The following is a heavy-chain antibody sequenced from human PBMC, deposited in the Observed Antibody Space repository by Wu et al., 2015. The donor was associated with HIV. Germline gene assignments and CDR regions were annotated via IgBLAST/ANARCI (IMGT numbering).Heavy chain of an antibody. CDR2: INPNSGDT. Sequence: QVQLVQSGAEVRKPGASVKVSCKTSGYTFTGYYIHWVRQAPGQGLEWMGWINPNSGDTKYAQKFQARVTMTRDTAISTADMDLNGLRSDDTAIYYCARGGMTTPLHHWGQGTQVTVSS. D-gene: IGHD1-14*01. V-gene: IGHV1-2*02. CDR1: GYTFTGYY. CDR3: ARGGMTTPLHH. J-gene: IGHJ5*02.